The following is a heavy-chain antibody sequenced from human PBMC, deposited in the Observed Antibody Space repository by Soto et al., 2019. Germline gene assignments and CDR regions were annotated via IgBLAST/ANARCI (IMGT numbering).Heavy chain of an antibody. V-gene: IGHV3-30-3*01. Sequence: GGSLRLSCAASGFTFSSYAMHWVRQAPGKGLEWVAVISYDGSNKYYADSVKGRFTISRDNSKNTLYLQMNSLRAEDTAVYYCARDRELAGTGGYFDYWGQGTLVTVSS. CDR3: ARDRELAGTGGYFDY. D-gene: IGHD6-19*01. CDR1: GFTFSSYA. J-gene: IGHJ4*02. CDR2: ISYDGSNK.